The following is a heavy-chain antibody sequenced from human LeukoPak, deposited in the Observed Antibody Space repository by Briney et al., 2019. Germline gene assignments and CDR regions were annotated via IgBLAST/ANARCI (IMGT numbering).Heavy chain of an antibody. CDR1: GFTFSSYW. J-gene: IGHJ4*02. CDR3: ARDSCDYVWGSSFPLDY. Sequence: GGSLRLSCAASGFTFSSYWMHWVRQAPGKGLVWVSRINSDGSSTSYADSVKGRFTISRDNAKNTLYLQMNSLRAEDTAVYYCARDSCDYVWGSSFPLDYWGQGTLVTVSS. CDR2: INSDGSST. D-gene: IGHD3-16*01. V-gene: IGHV3-74*01.